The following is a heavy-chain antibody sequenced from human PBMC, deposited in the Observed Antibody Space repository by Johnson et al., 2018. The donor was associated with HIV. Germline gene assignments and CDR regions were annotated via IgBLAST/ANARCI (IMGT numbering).Heavy chain of an antibody. Sequence: QVQLVESGGGVVQPGRSLRLSCAASGFTFNMYGMHWVRQAPGKGLEWVAVISYDGSNKYYVDSVKGRFTISRDNAKNTLYLQMNSLRVEDTAVYYCARGREMATRTGAFDIWGQWTMVTVSS. CDR2: ISYDGSNK. CDR1: GFTFNMYG. V-gene: IGHV3-33*05. CDR3: ARGREMATRTGAFDI. D-gene: IGHD5-24*01. J-gene: IGHJ3*02.